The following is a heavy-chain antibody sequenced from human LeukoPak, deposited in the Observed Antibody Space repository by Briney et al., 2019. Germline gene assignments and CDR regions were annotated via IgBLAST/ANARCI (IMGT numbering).Heavy chain of an antibody. CDR3: ARGLSVVPAAFYYMDV. V-gene: IGHV4-59*08. Sequence: PSETLSLTCAVSGGSISNYYWTWIRQPPGKGLEWIGYIYYTGSTNYNPSLKSRVTISVDTSKNQFSLKLSSMTAADTAVYYCARGLSVVPAAFYYMDVWGKGTTVTVSS. J-gene: IGHJ6*03. CDR2: IYYTGST. D-gene: IGHD2-2*01. CDR1: GGSISNYY.